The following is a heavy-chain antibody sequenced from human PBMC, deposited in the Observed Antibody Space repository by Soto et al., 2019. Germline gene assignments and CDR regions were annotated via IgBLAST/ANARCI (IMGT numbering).Heavy chain of an antibody. Sequence: QVQLVQSGAEVKKPGSSVKVSCKASGGTFSSYAISWVRQAPGQGLEWMGGIIPIFGTANYAQKFQGRVTITADKSTSTAYMELSSLRSEDTAVYYCARVPSTYYTMIVVLEGGAFDSWGQGTMVTVSS. J-gene: IGHJ3*02. CDR1: GGTFSSYA. CDR2: IIPIFGTA. D-gene: IGHD3-22*01. V-gene: IGHV1-69*06. CDR3: ARVPSTYYTMIVVLEGGAFDS.